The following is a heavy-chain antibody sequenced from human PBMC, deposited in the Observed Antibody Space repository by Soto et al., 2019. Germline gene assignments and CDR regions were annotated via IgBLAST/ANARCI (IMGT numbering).Heavy chain of an antibody. CDR2: ISSGSGTI. V-gene: IGHV3-48*02. Sequence: GGSLRLSCAASGFTFSSYSMNWVRQAPGKGLEWVSYISSGSGTIYYGDSVKGRLAISRDNAKSSLYLEMNSLRDEDTAVYFCARRSCSGACCYLDYWGRGTLVTVSS. CDR3: ARRSCSGACCYLDY. D-gene: IGHD2-15*01. J-gene: IGHJ4*02. CDR1: GFTFSSYS.